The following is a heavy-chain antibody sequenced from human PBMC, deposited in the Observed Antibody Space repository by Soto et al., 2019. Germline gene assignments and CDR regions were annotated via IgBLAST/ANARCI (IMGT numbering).Heavy chain of an antibody. V-gene: IGHV1-69*13. Sequence: SVKVSCKASGGTFSSYAISWVRQAPGQGLEWMGGIIPIFGTANYAQKFQGRVTITADESTSTAYMELSSLRSEDTAVYYCARHISGDDSSGYYWYWGQGTLVTVSS. CDR1: GGTFSSYA. CDR2: IIPIFGTA. J-gene: IGHJ4*02. D-gene: IGHD3-22*01. CDR3: ARHISGDDSSGYYWY.